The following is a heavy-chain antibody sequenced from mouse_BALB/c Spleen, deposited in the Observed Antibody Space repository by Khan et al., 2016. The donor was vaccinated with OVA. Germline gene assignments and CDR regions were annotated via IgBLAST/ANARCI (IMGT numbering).Heavy chain of an antibody. CDR2: ISSGDTYT. CDR1: GFTFSSYA. CDR3: ARPRFTTVCATSYWCFDV. J-gene: IGHJ1*01. Sequence: EVMLVESGGGLVKPGGSLKLSCAASGFTFSSYAMSWVRQTPEKRLEWVATISSGDTYTYYPDSVKGRFSISRDNAKNTLYLQMSSLRSEDTAMLYCARPRFTTVCATSYWCFDVWGAGTPVTVST. V-gene: IGHV5-9-1*01. D-gene: IGHD1-1*01.